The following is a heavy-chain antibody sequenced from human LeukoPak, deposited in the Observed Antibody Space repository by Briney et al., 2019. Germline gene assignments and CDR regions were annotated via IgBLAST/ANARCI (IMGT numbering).Heavy chain of an antibody. J-gene: IGHJ4*02. CDR1: GFTSSSYA. Sequence: PGGSLRLSCAASGFTSSSYAMHWVRQAPGKGLEWVAVISYDGSNKYYADSVKGRFTISRDNSENTLYLQMNSLRAEDTAVYYCARAFGGVIESLDYWGQGTLVTVSS. CDR2: ISYDGSNK. V-gene: IGHV3-30*04. D-gene: IGHD3-16*02. CDR3: ARAFGGVIESLDY.